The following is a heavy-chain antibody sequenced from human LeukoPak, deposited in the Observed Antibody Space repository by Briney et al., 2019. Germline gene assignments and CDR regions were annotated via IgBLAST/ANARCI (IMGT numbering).Heavy chain of an antibody. Sequence: SETLSLTCTVSGGSISSYYWSWIRQPPGKGLEWIGYICYSGSTNYNPSLKSRVTISVDTSKNQFSLKLSSVTAADTAVYYCARDVHYYYYYMDVWGKGTTVTVSS. J-gene: IGHJ6*03. V-gene: IGHV4-59*01. D-gene: IGHD3-10*02. CDR2: ICYSGST. CDR1: GGSISSYY. CDR3: ARDVHYYYYYMDV.